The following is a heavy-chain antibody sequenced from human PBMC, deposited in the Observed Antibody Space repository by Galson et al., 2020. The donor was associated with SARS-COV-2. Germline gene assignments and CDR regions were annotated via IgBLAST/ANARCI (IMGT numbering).Heavy chain of an antibody. CDR1: GYIFNTYG. CDR3: ARDIYDSSGYQMGY. Sequence: ASVKVSCKASGYIFNTYGISWVRQAPGQGLEWMGWISGYNGDTILAQKLQGRVTMTTDTSTSTVYMELRSLTSDDTPVYYCARDIYDSSGYQMGYWGQGTLVTVSS. V-gene: IGHV1-18*01. J-gene: IGHJ4*02. D-gene: IGHD3-22*01. CDR2: ISGYNGDT.